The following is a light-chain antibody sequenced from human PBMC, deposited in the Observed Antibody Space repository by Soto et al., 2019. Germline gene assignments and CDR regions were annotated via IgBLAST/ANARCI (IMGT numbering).Light chain of an antibody. Sequence: QSVLTQPPSVSGAPGQRVTICCTGSSSNIGAGYDVHWYQQLPGTAPKLLIYANNNRPSGVPDRFSGSKSGTSASLAITGLQAEDEADYYCQSYESSLSGWVFGGGTKLTVL. V-gene: IGLV1-40*01. CDR3: QSYESSLSGWV. CDR1: SSNIGAGYD. CDR2: ANN. J-gene: IGLJ3*02.